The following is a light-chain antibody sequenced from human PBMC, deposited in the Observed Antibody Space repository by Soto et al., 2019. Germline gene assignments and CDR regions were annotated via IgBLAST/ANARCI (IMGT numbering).Light chain of an antibody. CDR2: GVS. CDR1: SSNVGGYDY. V-gene: IGLV2-14*01. CDR3: TSYTSDSTVV. Sequence: QSALTQPASVSGSPGQSITISCTGASSNVGGYDYVSWYQHHPGKAPKLMIFGVSNRPSGVSSRFSGSKSGNTASLTISGLQAEDEAAYYCTSYTSDSTVVFGGGTQLTVL. J-gene: IGLJ2*01.